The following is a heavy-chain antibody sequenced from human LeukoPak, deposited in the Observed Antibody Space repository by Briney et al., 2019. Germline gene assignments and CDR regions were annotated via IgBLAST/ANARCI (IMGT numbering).Heavy chain of an antibody. Sequence: GGSLRLSCAASGFTLSSYSMNWVRQAPGKGLEWVSYISSSSSTIYYADSVKGRFTISRDNAKNSLYLQMNSLRAEDTAVYYCARDTGSGSPNPFDYWGQGTLVTVSS. D-gene: IGHD1-26*01. J-gene: IGHJ4*02. V-gene: IGHV3-48*01. CDR2: ISSSSSTI. CDR3: ARDTGSGSPNPFDY. CDR1: GFTLSSYS.